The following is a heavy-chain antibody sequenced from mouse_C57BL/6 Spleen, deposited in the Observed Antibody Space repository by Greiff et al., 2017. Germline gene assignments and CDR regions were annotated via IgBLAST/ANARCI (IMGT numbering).Heavy chain of an antibody. D-gene: IGHD1-1*01. Sequence: EVKVVESGGGLVKPGGSLKLSCAASGFTFSSYTMSWVRQTPEKRLEWVATISGGGGNTYYPDSVKGRFTISRGNAKNTLYLQLSSLRSEDTALYYCARHYYGSSYGYFDGWGTGTTVTVAS. V-gene: IGHV5-9*01. CDR2: ISGGGGNT. CDR3: ARHYYGSSYGYFDG. J-gene: IGHJ1*03. CDR1: GFTFSSYT.